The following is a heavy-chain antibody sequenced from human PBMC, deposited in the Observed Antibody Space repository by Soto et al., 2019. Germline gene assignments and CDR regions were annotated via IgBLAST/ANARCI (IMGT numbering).Heavy chain of an antibody. CDR2: IYYSGST. CDR1: SCSISSSSYY. V-gene: IGHV4-39*01. D-gene: IGHD3-3*02. Sequence: SETLSLTCTVSSCSISSSSYYWGWIRQPPGKGLEWIGSIYYSGSTYYNPSLKSRVTISVDTSKNQFSLKLSSVTAADTAVYYCASPKIAFYNWFDPWGQGTLVTVS. J-gene: IGHJ5*02. CDR3: ASPKIAFYNWFDP.